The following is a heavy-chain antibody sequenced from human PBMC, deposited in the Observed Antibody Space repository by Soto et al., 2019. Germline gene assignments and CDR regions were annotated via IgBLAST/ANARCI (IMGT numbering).Heavy chain of an antibody. J-gene: IGHJ4*02. Sequence: PSVPRCLTSPVSDCTIGNRCYYWLWIRQHPGKGLEWIGYIYYSGSTYYNPSLKSRVTISVDTSKNQFSLKLSSVTAADTAVYYCASSVWGRYRYGWGQGTLVTVSS. CDR2: IYYSGST. V-gene: IGHV4-31*03. CDR3: ASSVWGRYRYG. CDR1: DCTIGNRCYY. D-gene: IGHD3-16*02.